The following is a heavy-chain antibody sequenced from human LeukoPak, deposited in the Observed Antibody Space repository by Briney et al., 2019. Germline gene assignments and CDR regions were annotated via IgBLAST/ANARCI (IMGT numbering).Heavy chain of an antibody. V-gene: IGHV2-5*02. CDR2: IYWDDDK. Sequence: GSGPTLVNPTQTLTLTCTFSGFLLSTSGVGVGWIRQPPGKALEWLALIYWDDDKRYSPSLKSRLTITKDTSKTQVVLTMTNMDPVDTATYYCAHIPTSYHYYDSSGYYLHWGQGTLVTVSS. D-gene: IGHD3-22*01. J-gene: IGHJ4*02. CDR3: AHIPTSYHYYDSSGYYLH. CDR1: GFLLSTSGVG.